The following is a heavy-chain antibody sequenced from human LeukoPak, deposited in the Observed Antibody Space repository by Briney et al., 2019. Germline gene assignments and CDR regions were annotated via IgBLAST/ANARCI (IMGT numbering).Heavy chain of an antibody. Sequence: ASVTVSYKASGYTFTNNAMNWVRQAPGQGLEWMGWINTNTGNPTYAQGFTGRFVFSLDTSVSTAYLQISSLRAEDTAVYSCARGYSYGSPSEAYYFDYWGQGTLVTVSS. CDR2: INTNTGNP. J-gene: IGHJ4*02. V-gene: IGHV7-4-1*02. CDR1: GYTFTNNA. CDR3: ARGYSYGSPSEAYYFDY. D-gene: IGHD5-18*01.